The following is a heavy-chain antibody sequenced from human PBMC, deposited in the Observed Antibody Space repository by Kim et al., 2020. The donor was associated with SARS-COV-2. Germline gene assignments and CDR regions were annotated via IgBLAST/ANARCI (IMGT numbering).Heavy chain of an antibody. D-gene: IGHD1-26*01. CDR2: GGRT. J-gene: IGHJ4*02. CDR3: ARESGVDF. Sequence: GGRTYYADSVKGRFTISRDNSKNTLYLQMDSLRAEDAALYYCARESGVDFWGQGTLVTVSS. V-gene: IGHV3-23*01.